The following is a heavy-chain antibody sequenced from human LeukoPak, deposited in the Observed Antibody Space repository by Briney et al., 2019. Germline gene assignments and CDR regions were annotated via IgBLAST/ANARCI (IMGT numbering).Heavy chain of an antibody. CDR1: VGSISSYY. D-gene: IGHD3-16*02. CDR2: MYYSGRT. CDR3: ARGYLWGSYRSHGLNYFDY. Sequence: PSETLSLTCTVSVGSISSYYWSWIRQPPGKGLEWIGYMYYSGRTNYNTSLKSRVTISVATSKNQSSLTLTSVTAADTAVYYCARGYLWGSYRSHGLNYFDYWGQGTLVTVSS. J-gene: IGHJ4*02. V-gene: IGHV4-59*01.